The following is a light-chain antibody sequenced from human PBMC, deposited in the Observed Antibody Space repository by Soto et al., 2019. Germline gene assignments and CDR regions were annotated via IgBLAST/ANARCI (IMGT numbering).Light chain of an antibody. CDR2: GAS. CDR3: QHYGNSLYT. V-gene: IGKV3-20*01. J-gene: IGKJ2*01. CDR1: LSVSSTY. Sequence: EIVLTQSPGTLSLSPGEGATLSCRASLSVSSTYLAWYQQRPGQAPRLLIYGASTRATGIPDRFSGSGSATDFTLTISRLEPEDFAVYYCQHYGNSLYTFGQGTKLEIK.